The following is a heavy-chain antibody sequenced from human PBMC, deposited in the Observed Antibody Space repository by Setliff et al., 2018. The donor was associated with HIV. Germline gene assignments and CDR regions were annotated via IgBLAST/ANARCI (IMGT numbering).Heavy chain of an antibody. CDR2: IYYSGST. Sequence: PSETLSLTCTVSGGSISSDYWSWIRQPPGKGLEWIGYIYYSGSTNYNPSLKSRVTISVATSKNQFSLKLNSVTTADTAIYYCARSTVGAGTSFPWGRGILVTVSS. CDR1: GGSISSDY. D-gene: IGHD1-26*01. J-gene: IGHJ5*02. V-gene: IGHV4-59*01. CDR3: ARSTVGAGTSFP.